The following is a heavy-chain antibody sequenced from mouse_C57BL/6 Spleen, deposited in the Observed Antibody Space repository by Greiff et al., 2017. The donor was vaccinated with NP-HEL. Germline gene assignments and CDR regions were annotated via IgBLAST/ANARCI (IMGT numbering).Heavy chain of an antibody. J-gene: IGHJ1*03. CDR1: GFNIRNTY. D-gene: IGHD1-1*01. V-gene: IGHV14-3*01. CDR3: ASGTTVGADWYFDG. CDR2: IDPANGNT. Sequence: EVKLVESVAELVRPGASVKLSCTASGFNIRNTYMHWVKQRPEQGLEWIGRIDPANGNTKYAPKFQGKATITADTSSNTAYLQLSSRTSEDTAIYYCASGTTVGADWYFDGWGTGTTGTVSS.